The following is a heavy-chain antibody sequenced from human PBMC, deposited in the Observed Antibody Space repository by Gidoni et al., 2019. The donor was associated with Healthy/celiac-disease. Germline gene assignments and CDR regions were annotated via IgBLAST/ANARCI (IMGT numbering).Heavy chain of an antibody. V-gene: IGHV4-61*02. CDR3: ARGRATNHFDY. CDR1: GCPISSGSYY. D-gene: IGHD1-26*01. CDR2: IYTSGST. Sequence: QVQLQESGPGLVKPSQTLSLTCTASGCPISSGSYYWSWIRQPAGKGLEWIGRIYTSGSTNYNPSLKSRVTISVDTSKNQFSRKLSSVTAADTAVYYCARGRATNHFDYWGQGTLVTVSS. J-gene: IGHJ4*02.